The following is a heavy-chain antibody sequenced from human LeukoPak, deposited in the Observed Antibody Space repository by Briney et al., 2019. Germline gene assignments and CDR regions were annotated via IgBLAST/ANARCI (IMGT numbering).Heavy chain of an antibody. J-gene: IGHJ6*02. CDR2: INHSGST. Sequence: PSETLSLTCTVSGGSISSSSYYWGWIRQPPGKGLEWIGEINHSGSTNYNPSLKSRVTISVDTSKNQFSLKLSSVTAADTAVYYCARKRDSSGYYLYYYYYYGMDVWGQGTTVTVSS. V-gene: IGHV4-39*07. CDR1: GGSISSSSYY. CDR3: ARKRDSSGYYLYYYYYYGMDV. D-gene: IGHD3-22*01.